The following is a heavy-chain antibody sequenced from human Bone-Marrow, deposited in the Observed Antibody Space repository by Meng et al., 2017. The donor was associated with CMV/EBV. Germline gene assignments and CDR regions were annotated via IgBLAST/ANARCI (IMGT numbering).Heavy chain of an antibody. CDR1: GGTFSSYA. J-gene: IGHJ4*02. Sequence: SVKVSCKASGGTFSSYAISWVRQAPGQGLEWMGGIIPILGIANYAQKFQGRVTITADKSTSTAYMELSSLRSEDTAVYYCATPGIAAAGTVLYERNRQYYFDYWGQGTLVTVSS. V-gene: IGHV1-69*10. CDR2: IIPILGIA. D-gene: IGHD6-13*01. CDR3: ATPGIAAAGTVLYERNRQYYFDY.